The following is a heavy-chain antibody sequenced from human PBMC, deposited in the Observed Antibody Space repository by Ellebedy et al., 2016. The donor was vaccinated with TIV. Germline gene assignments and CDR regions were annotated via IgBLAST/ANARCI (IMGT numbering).Heavy chain of an antibody. CDR3: ASSRYHYYVENTIFAY. D-gene: IGHD3-10*02. V-gene: IGHV3-23*01. Sequence: PGGSLRLSCVASGFTFSSYAMCWVRQAPGKGLEWVSTISDSGGNTNFPDSVKGRSTISRDNSKNTLYLQMNSLRPEDTAVYYCASSRYHYYVENTIFAYWGQGTLVTVSS. CDR1: GFTFSSYA. CDR2: ISDSGGNT. J-gene: IGHJ4*02.